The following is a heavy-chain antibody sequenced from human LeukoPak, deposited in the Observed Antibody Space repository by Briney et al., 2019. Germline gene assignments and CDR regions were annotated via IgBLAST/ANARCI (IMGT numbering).Heavy chain of an antibody. CDR2: INPSGGST. D-gene: IGHD3-22*01. J-gene: IGHJ3*02. CDR1: GYTFTSYY. V-gene: IGHV1-46*01. CDR3: ASPGPYDRGAFDI. Sequence: ASVKVFCKASGYTFTSYYMHWVRQAPGQGLEWMGIINPSGGSTSYAQKFQGRVTMTRDMSTSTVYMELSSLRSEDTAVYYCASPGPYDRGAFDIWGQGTMVTVSS.